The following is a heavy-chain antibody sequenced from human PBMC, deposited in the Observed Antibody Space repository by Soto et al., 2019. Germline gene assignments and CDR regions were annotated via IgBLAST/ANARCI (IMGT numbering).Heavy chain of an antibody. J-gene: IGHJ4*02. V-gene: IGHV2-5*02. CDR1: GFSLRTSGVG. D-gene: IGHD4-17*01. CDR3: AHLTTGGFDLDY. CDR2: IYWDDGK. Sequence: QITLKESGPTLVKPTQTLTLTCTFSGFSLRTSGVGVGWIRQPPGKALEWLALIYWDDGKRYSPSLKSRLTITKDPSKNHVVLRMTNMDPVDTATYYCAHLTTGGFDLDYWGQGTLVTVSS.